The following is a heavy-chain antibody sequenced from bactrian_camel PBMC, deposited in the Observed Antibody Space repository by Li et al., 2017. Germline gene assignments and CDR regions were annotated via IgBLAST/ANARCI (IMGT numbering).Heavy chain of an antibody. D-gene: IGHD4*01. CDR2: IDSDGRT. J-gene: IGHJ4*01. V-gene: IGHV3S26*01. CDR3: ATRLGYYSEYESSY. Sequence: HVQLVESGGGSVQAGGSLRLSCAASGYTYSSYCMGWFRQAPGKEREGVAAIDSDGRTSYADSVKGRLTIDRDNTNNALYLQLNRLKTEDTAVYYCATRLGYYSEYESSYWGQGTQVTVS. CDR1: GYTYSSYC.